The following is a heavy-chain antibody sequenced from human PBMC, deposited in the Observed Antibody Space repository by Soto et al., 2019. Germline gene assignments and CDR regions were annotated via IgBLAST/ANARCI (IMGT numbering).Heavy chain of an antibody. Sequence: GESLKISCAASGFTFDDYTMHWVRQAPGKGLEWVSLISWDGGSTYYADSVKGRFTISRDNSKNSLYLQMNSLRTEDTALYYCAKDFSDPPGYSSSWYFQSGAFDIWGQGTMVTVSS. V-gene: IGHV3-43*01. CDR1: GFTFDDYT. CDR3: AKDFSDPPGYSSSWYFQSGAFDI. J-gene: IGHJ3*02. CDR2: ISWDGGST. D-gene: IGHD6-13*01.